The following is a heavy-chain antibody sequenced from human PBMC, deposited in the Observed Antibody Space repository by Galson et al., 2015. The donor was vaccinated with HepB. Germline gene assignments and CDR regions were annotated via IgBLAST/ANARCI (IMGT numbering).Heavy chain of an antibody. CDR2: ISPNSGDT. V-gene: IGHV1-2*02. CDR1: GYTFTDYY. Sequence: SVKVSCKASGYTFTDYYIHWVRQAPGQGLEWMGWISPNSGDTDYAQKFQGRVTMTRDTSISTAYMELSRLRSDDTAVYYCARGDRLQVVTLDHFDYWGQGTLVTVSS. J-gene: IGHJ4*02. D-gene: IGHD2-21*02. CDR3: ARGDRLQVVTLDHFDY.